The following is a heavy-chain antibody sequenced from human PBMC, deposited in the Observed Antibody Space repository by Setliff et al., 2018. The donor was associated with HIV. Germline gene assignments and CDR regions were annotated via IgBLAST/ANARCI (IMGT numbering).Heavy chain of an antibody. V-gene: IGHV3-33*03. J-gene: IGHJ5*02. CDR1: GFSFSNYG. CDR2: LWYDGANR. CDR3: ANSPARSNWFDP. Sequence: GGSLRLSCEASGFSFSNYGMHWVRQSPGKGLEWVAVLWYDGANRYYADSVKGRFTISRGKSKNTVFLQMNSLRVEDTAVYYCANSPARSNWFDPWGQGTLVTVSS.